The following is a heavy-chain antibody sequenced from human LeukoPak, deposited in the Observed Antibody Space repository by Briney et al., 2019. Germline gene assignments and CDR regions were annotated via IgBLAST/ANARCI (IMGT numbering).Heavy chain of an antibody. D-gene: IGHD4-23*01. CDR1: GGSISSHY. CDR3: ARGGYGGKYYYYYYYMDV. J-gene: IGHJ6*03. V-gene: IGHV4-59*11. CDR2: IYYSGST. Sequence: PSETLSLTCTVSGGSISSHYWSWLRQPPGKGLERIGYIYYSGSTNYNPSLKSRVTISVDTSKNQFSLKLSSVTAADTAVYYCARGGYGGKYYYYYYYMDVWGKGTTVTVSS.